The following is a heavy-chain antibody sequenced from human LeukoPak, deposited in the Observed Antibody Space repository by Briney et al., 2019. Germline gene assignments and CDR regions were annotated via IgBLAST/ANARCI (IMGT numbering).Heavy chain of an antibody. D-gene: IGHD2-2*02. J-gene: IGHJ5*01. Sequence: GGSLRLSCSASGFSFSSFGMHWVRQAPGKGLEWVAFIRHDGSNKFYGDSVRGRFTISRDNSENTLYLQMSSLRTDDTAFYYCAKHTASDSWGHGTLVTVSS. CDR2: IRHDGSNK. CDR3: AKHTASDS. CDR1: GFSFSSFG. V-gene: IGHV3-30*02.